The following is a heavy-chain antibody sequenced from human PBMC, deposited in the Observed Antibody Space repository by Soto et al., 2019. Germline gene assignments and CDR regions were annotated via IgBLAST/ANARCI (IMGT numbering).Heavy chain of an antibody. D-gene: IGHD3-3*01. CDR3: ARGELRFLEWLSPHGMDV. CDR2: IYYSGST. CDR1: GGSISSYY. V-gene: IGHV4-59*01. J-gene: IGHJ6*02. Sequence: SETLSLTCTVSGGSISSYYWSWIRQPPGKGLEWIGYIYYSGSTNYNPSLKSRVTISVDTSKNQFSLKLSSVTAADTAVYYCARGELRFLEWLSPHGMDVWGPGITVTVSS.